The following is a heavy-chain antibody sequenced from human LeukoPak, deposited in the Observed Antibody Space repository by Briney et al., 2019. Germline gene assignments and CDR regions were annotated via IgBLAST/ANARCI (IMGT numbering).Heavy chain of an antibody. CDR1: GYTFSDYY. Sequence: ASVKVSCKASGYTFSDYYIHWVRQAPGQGFEWMGWINPNSGGTNYAQKFQGRVTMTRDASISTAYMDLSSLRSDDTAVYYCARRDSSGTYYFHYWAREPWSPSPQ. CDR3: ARRDSSGTYYFHY. D-gene: IGHD6-19*01. J-gene: IGHJ4*02. V-gene: IGHV1-2*02. CDR2: INPNSGGT.